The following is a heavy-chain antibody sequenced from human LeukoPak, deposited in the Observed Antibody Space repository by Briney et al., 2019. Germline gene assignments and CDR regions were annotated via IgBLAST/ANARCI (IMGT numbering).Heavy chain of an antibody. CDR2: IYSRGNT. V-gene: IGHV4-39*07. CDR1: GVSISSGSNY. CDR3: ARSDGYGLVGI. D-gene: IGHD3-10*01. J-gene: IGHJ3*02. Sequence: SETLSLTCSVSGVSISSGSNYWGWIRQPPGKTLEWIGSIYSRGNTYYNPSLKSRVIMLIDTAKNHFSLNLSSVTAADTAVYYCARSDGYGLVGILGQGTMVTVSS.